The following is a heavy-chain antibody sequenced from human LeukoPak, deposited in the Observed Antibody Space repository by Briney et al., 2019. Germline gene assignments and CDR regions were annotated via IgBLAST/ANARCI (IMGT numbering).Heavy chain of an antibody. J-gene: IGHJ4*02. Sequence: ASVKVSCKASGYTFTSYGITWVRQAPGHGLEWMGWISANNGNTNYAQKLQGRVTVTTDTSTSIAYMELRSLRSDDTAVYYCAREGTAGRYYFDYWGQGTLVTVSS. D-gene: IGHD3-10*01. CDR2: ISANNGNT. CDR1: GYTFTSYG. V-gene: IGHV1-18*01. CDR3: AREGTAGRYYFDY.